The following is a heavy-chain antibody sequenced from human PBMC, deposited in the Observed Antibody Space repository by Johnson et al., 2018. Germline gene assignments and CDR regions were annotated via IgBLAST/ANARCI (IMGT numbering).Heavy chain of an antibody. D-gene: IGHD3-10*01. J-gene: IGHJ6*03. CDR1: GFTFSSYN. CDR2: ISRSSSYR. Sequence: EVQLVESGGGLVKPGGSLRLSCAASGFTFSSYNMNWVRQAPGKGLEWVSSISRSSSYRYYADSVKGRFTISRDSAKNSLSLQRNSRRAEDTAGYYSAKDLDVRGVTGNYYMDVWGKGATVTGSS. CDR3: AKDLDVRGVTGNYYMDV. V-gene: IGHV3-21*01.